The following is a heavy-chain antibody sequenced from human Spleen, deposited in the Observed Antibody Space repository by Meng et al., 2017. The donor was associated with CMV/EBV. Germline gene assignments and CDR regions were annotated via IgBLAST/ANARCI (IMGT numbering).Heavy chain of an antibody. Sequence: GGSLRLSCVASGFTFSNYAMSWVRQAPEKGLEWISYISSGGSVTYYADSVKGRFIVSRENVWSSVYLQMNSLTAEDTARYYCASSTSHVDIAMVTDHGMDVWGHGTTVTVSS. CDR3: ASSTSHVDIAMVTDHGMDV. V-gene: IGHV3-48*01. D-gene: IGHD5-18*01. J-gene: IGHJ6*02. CDR1: GFTFSNYA. CDR2: ISSGGSVT.